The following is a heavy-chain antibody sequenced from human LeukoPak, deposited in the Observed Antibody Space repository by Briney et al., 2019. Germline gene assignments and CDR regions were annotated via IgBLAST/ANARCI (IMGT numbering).Heavy chain of an antibody. CDR2: IYYSGST. CDR3: ARAQYCSGTSCYSSWFDP. D-gene: IGHD2-2*02. J-gene: IGHJ5*02. Sequence: SQTLSLTCTVSGGSIISGGYYWSWIRQHPGKGLEWIGYIYYSGSTYYNPSLKSRVTITVDTSKNQFSLKLSSVTAADTAVYYCARAQYCSGTSCYSSWFDPWGQGTLVTVSS. V-gene: IGHV4-31*03. CDR1: GGSIISGGYY.